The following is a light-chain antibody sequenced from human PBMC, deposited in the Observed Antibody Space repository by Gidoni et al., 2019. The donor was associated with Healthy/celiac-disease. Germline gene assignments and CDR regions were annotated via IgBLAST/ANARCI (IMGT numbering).Light chain of an antibody. J-gene: IGKJ2*01. CDR3: QQSYSTPYT. CDR2: AAY. Sequence: DIQMTQSPSSLSASVGDRVTITCRGSQSISSYLNWYQQKPGKAPKLLIYAAYSLQSGVQSRFSGRGSGTDFTHTISSLQPEDFATYYCQQSYSTPYTFXXXTKLEIK. V-gene: IGKV1-39*01. CDR1: QSISSY.